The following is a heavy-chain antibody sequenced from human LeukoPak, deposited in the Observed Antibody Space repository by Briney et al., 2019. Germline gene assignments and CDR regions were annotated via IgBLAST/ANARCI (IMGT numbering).Heavy chain of an antibody. V-gene: IGHV4-38-2*02. J-gene: IGHJ4*02. CDR3: AVDSSGWYDFDY. Sequence: SETLSLTCTVSGYSISSAYYWGWIRQPPGKGLEWIGSIYHSGSTYHNPSLKSRVTISVDTSKNQFSLKLSSVTAADTAVYYYAVDSSGWYDFDYWGQGTLVTVSS. D-gene: IGHD6-19*01. CDR2: IYHSGST. CDR1: GYSISSAYY.